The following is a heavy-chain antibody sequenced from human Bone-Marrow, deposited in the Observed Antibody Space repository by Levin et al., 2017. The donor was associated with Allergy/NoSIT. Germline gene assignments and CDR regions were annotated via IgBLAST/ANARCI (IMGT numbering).Heavy chain of an antibody. CDR3: ARVKDSSGWYAFDI. D-gene: IGHD6-19*01. CDR2: IGTAGDT. V-gene: IGHV3-13*01. CDR1: GFTFSSYD. Sequence: GGSLRLSCAASGFTFSSYDMHWVRQATGKGLEWVSAIGTAGDTYYPGSVKGRFTISRENAKNSLYLQMNSLRAGDTAVYYCARVKDSSGWYAFDIWGQGTMVTVSS. J-gene: IGHJ3*02.